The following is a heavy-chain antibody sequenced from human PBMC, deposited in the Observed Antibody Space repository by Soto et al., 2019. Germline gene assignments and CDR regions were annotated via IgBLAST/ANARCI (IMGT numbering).Heavy chain of an antibody. CDR2: ITNRGGST. Sequence: GGSLRLSCAVSGLSVSNAWMGWVRQAPGKGLEWVSTITNRGGSTDYADSVKGRFTISRDNSKNTLFLEMSSLRADDTAVYFCAKAQEASGNVNSYLDYWGQGIRVTVSS. CDR1: GLSVSNAW. CDR3: AKAQEASGNVNSYLDY. J-gene: IGHJ4*02. D-gene: IGHD2-15*01. V-gene: IGHV3-23*01.